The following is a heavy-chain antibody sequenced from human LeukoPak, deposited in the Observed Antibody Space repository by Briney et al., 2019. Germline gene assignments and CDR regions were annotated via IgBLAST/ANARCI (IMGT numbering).Heavy chain of an antibody. J-gene: IGHJ4*02. CDR3: STLTVASNFDY. D-gene: IGHD4-17*01. V-gene: IGHV3-48*03. CDR1: VFSFSVYE. CDR2: ISSSGTTT. Sequence: GGSLRLSCAASVFSFSVYEMHWVRQAPGKGLEWISDISSSGTTTYYADSVKGRFTISRDNAKNSLYLLMNSLRAEDTAVYYCSTLTVASNFDYWGQGTLVTVSS.